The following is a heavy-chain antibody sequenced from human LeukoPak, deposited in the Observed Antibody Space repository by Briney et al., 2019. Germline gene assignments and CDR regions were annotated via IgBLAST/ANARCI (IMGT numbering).Heavy chain of an antibody. Sequence: SETLSLTCTVSGGSISNYFWSWVRQPAGKGLEWIVRIYSTGRSDYNPSLKSRITMSVDTSKNQFSLKLSSVTAADTAVYYCARDGPRSGYDLGHFDNLGQGTLVTASS. J-gene: IGHJ4*02. V-gene: IGHV4-4*07. CDR3: ARDGPRSGYDLGHFDN. CDR2: IYSTGRS. D-gene: IGHD5-12*01. CDR1: GGSISNYF.